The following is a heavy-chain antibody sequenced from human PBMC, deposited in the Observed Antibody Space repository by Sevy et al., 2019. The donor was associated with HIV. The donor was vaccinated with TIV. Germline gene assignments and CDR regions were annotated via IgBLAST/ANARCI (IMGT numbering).Heavy chain of an antibody. CDR2: ISFSGSDT. CDR1: GFTFSNYA. D-gene: IGHD1-26*01. V-gene: IGHV3-23*01. Sequence: GGSLRLSCAASGFTFSNYAMSWVRQAPGKGLEWVSVISFSGSDTYYADSGKGRLTISRDNSKNTLYLQMNTLGAEDTAVYYCARDRVSGSYYAGDFDYWGQGTLVTVSS. J-gene: IGHJ4*02. CDR3: ARDRVSGSYYAGDFDY.